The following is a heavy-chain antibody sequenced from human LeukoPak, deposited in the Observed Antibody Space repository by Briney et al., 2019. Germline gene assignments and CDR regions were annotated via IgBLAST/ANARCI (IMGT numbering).Heavy chain of an antibody. D-gene: IGHD3-10*01. CDR2: INHSGST. CDR3: ARGLGYYGSISRFYYYHYMDV. CDR1: GGSFSGYY. V-gene: IGHV4-34*01. Sequence: PSETLSLTCAVSGGSFSGYYWSWIRQPPGKGLEWIGEINHSGSTNYNPSLKSRVTISVDTSKNQFSLRLSSVTAADTAVYYCARGLGYYGSISRFYYYHYMDVWGKGTTVTVSS. J-gene: IGHJ6*03.